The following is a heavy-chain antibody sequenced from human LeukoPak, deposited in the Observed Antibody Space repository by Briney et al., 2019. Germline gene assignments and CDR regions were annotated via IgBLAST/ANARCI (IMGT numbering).Heavy chain of an antibody. J-gene: IGHJ2*01. Sequence: HTGGSLRLSCAASGFTFSSYDMHWVRQATGKGLEWVSAIGTAGDTYYPGSVKGRFTISRENAKNSLYLQMNSLRAGDTAVYYCARGRMVRGVVAWGGFDLWGRGTLVTVSS. CDR1: GFTFSSYD. CDR3: ARGRMVRGVVAWGGFDL. V-gene: IGHV3-13*01. D-gene: IGHD3-10*01. CDR2: IGTAGDT.